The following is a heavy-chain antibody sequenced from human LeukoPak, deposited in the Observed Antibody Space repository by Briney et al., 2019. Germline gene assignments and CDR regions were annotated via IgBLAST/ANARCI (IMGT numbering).Heavy chain of an antibody. CDR1: GFTFSRYS. CDR2: ISISSNYI. Sequence: GGSLRLSCAASGFTFSRYSMNWVRQAPGKGLEWVSSISISSNYIYYADSVKGRFTISRDNAKNSLYLQMNSLRAEDTAVYYCASSSGYYLVYFDYWGQGTLVTVSS. D-gene: IGHD3-22*01. CDR3: ASSSGYYLVYFDY. V-gene: IGHV3-21*01. J-gene: IGHJ4*02.